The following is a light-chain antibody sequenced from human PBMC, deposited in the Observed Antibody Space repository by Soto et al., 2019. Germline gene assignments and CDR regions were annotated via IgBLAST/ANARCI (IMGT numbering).Light chain of an antibody. V-gene: IGKV3-15*01. Sequence: EIVMTQSPATLSVSPGERATLSCRASQSVSSNLAWYQQKPGQAPRLLLYGASTRATGIPARFSGSGSGTEFALTISSLQSEGFAVYFCQQYNNWPLTFGGGTKVEIK. CDR1: QSVSSN. CDR3: QQYNNWPLT. J-gene: IGKJ4*01. CDR2: GAS.